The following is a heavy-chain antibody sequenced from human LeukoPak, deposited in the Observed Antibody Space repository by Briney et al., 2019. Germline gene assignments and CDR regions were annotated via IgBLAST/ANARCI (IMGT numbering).Heavy chain of an antibody. CDR1: EFSFRSYG. J-gene: IGHJ4*02. D-gene: IGHD2-15*01. V-gene: IGHV3-30*03. CDR3: ATDGYCSGGNCYAGHFHY. CDR2: ISYDGTND. Sequence: GGSLRLSCAASEFSFRSYGMNWVRQAPGKGLEWVALISYDGTNDYCVDSVRGRFTVSRDNSKNTLSLQMNSLRGEDTALYYCATDGYCSGGNCYAGHFHYWGQGTLVTVSS.